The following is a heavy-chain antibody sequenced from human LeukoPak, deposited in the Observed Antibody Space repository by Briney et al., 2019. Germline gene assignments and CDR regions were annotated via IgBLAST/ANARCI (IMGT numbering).Heavy chain of an antibody. V-gene: IGHV3-23*01. Sequence: GGSLRLSCAASGFTFSSYAMTWVRQAPGKGLEWVSAISGSGGSTYYADSVKGRFTISRDNSKNTLYLQMNSLRAEDTAVYYCASLDSSGYYDDYWGQGTLVTVSS. CDR1: GFTFSSYA. D-gene: IGHD3-22*01. J-gene: IGHJ4*02. CDR3: ASLDSSGYYDDY. CDR2: ISGSGGST.